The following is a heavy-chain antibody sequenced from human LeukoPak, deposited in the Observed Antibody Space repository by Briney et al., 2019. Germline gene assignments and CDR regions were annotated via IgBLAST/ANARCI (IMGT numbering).Heavy chain of an antibody. CDR2: IRYDGSNK. CDR3: ARGWTFTTPWGRVAGTSSRRGRYFDY. J-gene: IGHJ4*02. D-gene: IGHD6-19*01. Sequence: GGSLRLSCAASGFTFSGFWMHWVRQAPGKGLEWVAFIRYDGSNKYYADSVKGRFTISRDNSKNTLYLQMNSLRAEDTAVYYCARGWTFTTPWGRVAGTSSRRGRYFDYWGQGTPVTVSS. CDR1: GFTFSGFW. V-gene: IGHV3-30*02.